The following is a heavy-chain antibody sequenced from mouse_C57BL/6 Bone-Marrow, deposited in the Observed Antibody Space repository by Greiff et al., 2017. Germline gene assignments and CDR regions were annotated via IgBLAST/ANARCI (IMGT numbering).Heavy chain of an antibody. V-gene: IGHV1-81*01. D-gene: IGHD1-1*01. J-gene: IGHJ4*01. Sequence: QVQLKQSGAELARPGASVKLSCKASGYTFTSYGISWVKQRTGQGLEWIGEIYPRSGNTYYNEKFKGKATLTADKSSSTAYMELRSLPSEDSAVYFCARPGTVVAYYYAMDYWGQGTSVTVSS. CDR2: IYPRSGNT. CDR3: ARPGTVVAYYYAMDY. CDR1: GYTFTSYG.